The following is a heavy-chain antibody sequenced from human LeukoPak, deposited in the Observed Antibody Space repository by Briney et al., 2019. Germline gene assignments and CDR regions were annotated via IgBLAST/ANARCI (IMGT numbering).Heavy chain of an antibody. J-gene: IGHJ4*02. V-gene: IGHV1-46*01. CDR2: INPSGGST. Sequence: ASVKVSCKASDYTFTSSYIHWVRQAPGQGLEWLGRINPSGGSTSYAQKFQGRVTMTRDTSTSTVYMELSSLRSEDTAVYYCASEYSSSWVFDYWGQGTLVTVSS. D-gene: IGHD6-13*01. CDR3: ASEYSSSWVFDY. CDR1: DYTFTSSY.